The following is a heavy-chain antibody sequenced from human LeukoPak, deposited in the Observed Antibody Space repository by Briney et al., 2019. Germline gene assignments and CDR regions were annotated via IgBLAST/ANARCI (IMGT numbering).Heavy chain of an antibody. V-gene: IGHV4-61*02. CDR2: IYTSGST. D-gene: IGHD6-13*01. CDR1: GGSNSSGSYY. J-gene: IGHJ5*02. Sequence: PSETLSLXCTVSGGSNSSGSYYWSWIRRPAGKGPVWIGRIYTSGSTNYNPSLKSRVTISVDTSKSQFSLKLSSVTAADTAVYYCARVGSSSWYNWFDPWAREPWSPSPQ. CDR3: ARVGSSSWYNWFDP.